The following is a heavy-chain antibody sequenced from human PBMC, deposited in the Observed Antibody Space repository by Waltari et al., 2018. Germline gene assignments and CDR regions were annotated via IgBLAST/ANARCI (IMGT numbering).Heavy chain of an antibody. CDR2: IYHSGTT. V-gene: IGHV4-30-2*01. J-gene: IGHJ2*01. CDR1: GGSTISGGYS. Sequence: QLQLQESGSGLVKPSQTLSLTCAVSGGSTISGGYSCSWIRQPPGKGLGWIGYIYHSGTTSYNPSLQSRVTISVDRSKNQFSLQLSSVTAAHTAVYYCAKVRVGKGYFALWGRGTLVTVSS. CDR3: AKVRVGKGYFAL. D-gene: IGHD1-26*01.